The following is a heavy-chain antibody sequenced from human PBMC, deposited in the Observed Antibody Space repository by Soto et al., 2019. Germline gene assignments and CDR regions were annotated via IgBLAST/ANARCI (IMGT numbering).Heavy chain of an antibody. D-gene: IGHD6-13*01. CDR3: ARHQDSSTWYIYPIDY. CDR1: GFTFSSYS. CDR2: ISSSGSYI. V-gene: IGHV3-21*04. J-gene: IGHJ4*02. Sequence: GGSLRLSCAASGFTFSSYSMNWVRQAPGKGLEWVSSISSSGSYIYYAESVKGRFTISRDNSKNTLYLQMNSLRAEDTAVYYCARHQDSSTWYIYPIDYWGQGTLVTVFS.